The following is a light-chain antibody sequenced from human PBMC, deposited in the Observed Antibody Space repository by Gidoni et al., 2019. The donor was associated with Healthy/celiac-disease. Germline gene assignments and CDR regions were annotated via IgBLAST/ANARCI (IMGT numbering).Light chain of an antibody. CDR2: WAS. CDR3: QQYYSTPCS. CDR1: QSVLYSSNNKNY. Sequence: DIVRRQSPDSLAVSLGERATINCKSSQSVLYSSNNKNYLAWYQQKPGQPPKLLIYWASTRESGVPDRFSGSGSGTDFTLTISSLQAEDVAVYYCQQYYSTPCSFGQGTKLEIK. V-gene: IGKV4-1*01. J-gene: IGKJ2*04.